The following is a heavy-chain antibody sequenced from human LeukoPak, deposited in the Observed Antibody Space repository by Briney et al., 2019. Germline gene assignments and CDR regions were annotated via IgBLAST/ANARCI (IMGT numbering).Heavy chain of an antibody. D-gene: IGHD6-13*01. V-gene: IGHV3-23*01. Sequence: GGSLRLSCAASGFTFSSYAMSWVRQAPGKGLEWVSSISGSGGSTYYADSVKGRFTISRDNSKNTLYLQMNSLRAEDTAVYYCAKGAAGLGRLLPFDYWGQGTLVTVSS. CDR1: GFTFSSYA. J-gene: IGHJ4*02. CDR2: ISGSGGST. CDR3: AKGAAGLGRLLPFDY.